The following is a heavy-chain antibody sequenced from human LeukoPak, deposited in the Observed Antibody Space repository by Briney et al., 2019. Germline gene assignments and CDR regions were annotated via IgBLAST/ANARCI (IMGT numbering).Heavy chain of an antibody. CDR2: ISSSSRNI. CDR3: ARDLLLGGETWVH. CDR1: GFTFSNYN. J-gene: IGHJ4*02. D-gene: IGHD2-15*01. V-gene: IGHV3-48*02. Sequence: HPGGSLRLSCAASGFTFSNYNVNWVRQAPGKGLEWVSHISSSSRNIYYADSVKGRFTISRDNAKNSLYLQMNSLRDEDTAVYYCARDLLLGGETWVHWGQGTLVTVSS.